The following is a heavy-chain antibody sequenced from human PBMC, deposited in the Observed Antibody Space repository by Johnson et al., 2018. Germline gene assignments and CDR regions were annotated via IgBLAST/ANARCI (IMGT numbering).Heavy chain of an antibody. CDR2: INWNSGSI. J-gene: IGHJ3*02. CDR1: GFSFDDSA. V-gene: IGHV3-9*01. CDR3: AKDIEMNMVPTGGWAFYI. Sequence: VQLVESGGGLVQPGRSLRLSCAASGFSFDDSAMHWVRQAPGKGLEWVTGINWNSGSIGYADSVKGRFTISRDNAKNSIDLQMKSLRAENPVLDYCAKDIEMNMVPTGGWAFYIWGQGTIVTVSS. D-gene: IGHD4/OR15-4a*01.